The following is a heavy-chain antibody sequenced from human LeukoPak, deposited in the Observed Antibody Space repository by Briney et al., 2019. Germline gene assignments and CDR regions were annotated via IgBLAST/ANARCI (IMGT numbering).Heavy chain of an antibody. CDR2: IYYSGST. Sequence: PSETLSLTCTVSGGSISSYYWSRIRQPPGKGLEWIGYIYYSGSTNYNPSLKSRVTISVDTSKNQFSLKLSSVTAADTAVYYCARDGSSGYYFDFDYWGQGTLVTVSS. D-gene: IGHD3-22*01. CDR3: ARDGSSGYYFDFDY. J-gene: IGHJ4*02. CDR1: GGSISSYY. V-gene: IGHV4-59*01.